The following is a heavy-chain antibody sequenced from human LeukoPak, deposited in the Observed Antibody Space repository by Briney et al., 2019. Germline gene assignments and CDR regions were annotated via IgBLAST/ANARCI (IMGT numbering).Heavy chain of an antibody. CDR2: IYYSGST. V-gene: IGHV4-59*01. D-gene: IGHD3-22*01. Sequence: SETLSLTCTVSGGSISSYYWSWIRQPPGKGLKWSGYIYYSGSTNYNPSLKSRVTISVDTSKNQFSLKLSSVTAADTAVYYCARVTVTYYYDSSGYVRFDPWGQGTLVTVSS. J-gene: IGHJ5*02. CDR3: ARVTVTYYYDSSGYVRFDP. CDR1: GGSISSYY.